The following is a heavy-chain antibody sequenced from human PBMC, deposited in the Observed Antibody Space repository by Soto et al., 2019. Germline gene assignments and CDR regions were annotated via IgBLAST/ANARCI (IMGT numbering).Heavy chain of an antibody. Sequence: GESLKISCKGSGYDFTSYWIGWVRQMPGKGLEWMGIIQPVDSDTRYSPSFQGQVTISVDKSIDTAYLQWSSLKASDTAMYYCARVLRSGYLAYFYYTMDVWGQGTTVTVSS. CDR2: IQPVDSDT. V-gene: IGHV5-51*01. J-gene: IGHJ6*02. D-gene: IGHD5-12*01. CDR1: GYDFTSYW. CDR3: ARVLRSGYLAYFYYTMDV.